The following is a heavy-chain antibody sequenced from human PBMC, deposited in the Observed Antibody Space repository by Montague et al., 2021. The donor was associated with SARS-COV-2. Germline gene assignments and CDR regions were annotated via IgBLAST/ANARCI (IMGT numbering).Heavy chain of an antibody. J-gene: IGHJ2*01. CDR3: AHVGMACSGGSCYAKIQDWYFDL. CDR1: GFSLSTSGVG. CDR2: IYWDDDK. Sequence: PALVKPTQTLTLTCTFSGFSLSTSGVGVGWIRQPPGKALEWLALIYWDDDKRYSPSLKSRLTITEDTSKNQVVLTMTNMDPVDTATYYCAHVGMACSGGSCYAKIQDWYFDLWGHGTLVTVSS. D-gene: IGHD2-15*01. V-gene: IGHV2-5*02.